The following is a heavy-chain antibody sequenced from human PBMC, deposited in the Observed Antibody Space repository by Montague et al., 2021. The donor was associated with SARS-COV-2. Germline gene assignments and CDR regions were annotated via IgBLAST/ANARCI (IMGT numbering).Heavy chain of an antibody. CDR1: EFSFSSYA. CDR3: ARVFATVGAMDRNDY. CDR2: ISSSGSTI. V-gene: IGHV3-48*03. Sequence: SLRLSCAASEFSFSSYAMNWVRQAPGKGLEWVSYISSSGSTIYYAYSVKGRFTISRDNAKNSLYLQMNSLRAEDTAVYYCARVFATVGAMDRNDYWGQGTLVTVSS. J-gene: IGHJ4*02. D-gene: IGHD1-26*01.